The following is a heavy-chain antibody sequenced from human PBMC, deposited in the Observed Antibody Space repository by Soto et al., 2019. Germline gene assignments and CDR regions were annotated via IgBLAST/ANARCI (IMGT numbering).Heavy chain of an antibody. D-gene: IGHD3-16*01. CDR3: ARRRDTHQFGGLDV. V-gene: IGHV4-39*01. CDR1: NDSIRSGTYY. CDR2: LSYLGTT. Sequence: SETLSLTCTVSNDSIRSGTYYWAWIRQPPGRGLEWIGSLSYLGTTDYNPSLKSRVTISKDASKNQFSLRLTSVTAADAAVYFCARRRDTHQFGGLDVWGQGTLVTVSS. J-gene: IGHJ1*01.